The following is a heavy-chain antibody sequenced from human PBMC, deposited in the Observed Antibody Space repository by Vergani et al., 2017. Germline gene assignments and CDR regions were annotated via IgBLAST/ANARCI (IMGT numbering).Heavy chain of an antibody. D-gene: IGHD6-13*01. CDR3: ARDGPEQLAYYYYGMDV. CDR1: GGSFSSYP. J-gene: IGHJ6*02. Sequence: QVQLVQSGAEVKKPGSSVKVSCKTSGGSFSSYPISWVRQAPGQGLEWMGGIIPIFGTANYAQKFQGRVTITADESTSTAYMELSSLRSEDTAVYYCARDGPEQLAYYYYGMDVWGQGTTVTVSS. CDR2: IIPIFGTA. V-gene: IGHV1-69*12.